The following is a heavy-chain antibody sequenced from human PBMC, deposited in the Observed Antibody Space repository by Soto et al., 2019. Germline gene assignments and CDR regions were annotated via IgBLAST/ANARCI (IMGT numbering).Heavy chain of an antibody. CDR1: GFTFSDYY. V-gene: IGHV3-11*05. CDR2: INSSSSYT. J-gene: IGHJ2*01. D-gene: IGHD6-13*01. Sequence: QVQLVESGGGLVKPGGSLRLSCAASGFTFSDYYMSWIRQAPGKGREWVSYINSSSSYTNYADSVKGRFTISRDNAKNSLYLKMNSLRAEDTAIYYCARIIAAAGGRRYFDLWGRGTLVTVSS. CDR3: ARIIAAAGGRRYFDL.